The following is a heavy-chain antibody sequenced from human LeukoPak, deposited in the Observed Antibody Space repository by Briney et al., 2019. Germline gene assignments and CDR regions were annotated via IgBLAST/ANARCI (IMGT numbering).Heavy chain of an antibody. Sequence: PGGSLRLSCAASGFTVSSNYMSWVRQAPGKGVGWVSVIYSGGSTYYADSVKGRFTISRHNSKNTLYLQMNSLRAEDTAVYYCARSVWLGPSHAFDIWGQGTMVTVSS. J-gene: IGHJ3*02. D-gene: IGHD3-10*01. CDR1: GFTVSSNY. CDR3: ARSVWLGPSHAFDI. CDR2: IYSGGST. V-gene: IGHV3-53*04.